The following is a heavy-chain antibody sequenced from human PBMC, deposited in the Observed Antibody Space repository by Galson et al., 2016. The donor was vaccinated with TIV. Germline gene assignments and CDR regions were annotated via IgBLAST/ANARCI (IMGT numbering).Heavy chain of an antibody. Sequence: SLRLSCAASGFTFSSWHMDWVRQAPGEGLEWISFITYTSATIYYADSVKGRFTVSRDNAKNSLYLQMNSLRADDTAVYYCARSGNYDGDRRGAFDLWGQGTMVTVSS. CDR2: ITYTSATI. J-gene: IGHJ3*01. CDR1: GFTFSSWH. CDR3: ARSGNYDGDRRGAFDL. D-gene: IGHD4-23*01. V-gene: IGHV3-48*04.